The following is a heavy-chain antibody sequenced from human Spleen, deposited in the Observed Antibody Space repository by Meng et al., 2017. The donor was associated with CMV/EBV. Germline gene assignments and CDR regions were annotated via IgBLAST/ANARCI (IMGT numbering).Heavy chain of an antibody. D-gene: IGHD6-13*01. CDR2: ISYDGSNK. Sequence: GESLKIPCAASGFTFSSYAMHWVRQAPGKGLEWVAVISYDGSNKYYADSVKGRFTISRDNSKNTLYLQMNSLRAEDTAVYYCARDLGSSSDYWGQGTLVTVSS. CDR3: ARDLGSSSDY. CDR1: GFTFSSYA. V-gene: IGHV3-30-3*01. J-gene: IGHJ4*02.